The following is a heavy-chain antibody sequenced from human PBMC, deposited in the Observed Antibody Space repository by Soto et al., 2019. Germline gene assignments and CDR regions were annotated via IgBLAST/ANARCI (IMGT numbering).Heavy chain of an antibody. CDR1: GYSFTNYW. CDR3: VRPDSTGYYSH. Sequence: GESLKISCKGSGYSFTNYWIGWVRQMPGKGLEWMGIINPADSDTRYSPSFQGQVTVPADKSISTAYLQRGSLTASDTAIYYCVRPDSTGYYSHWGQGTPVTVSS. CDR2: INPADSDT. J-gene: IGHJ4*02. D-gene: IGHD3-22*01. V-gene: IGHV5-51*01.